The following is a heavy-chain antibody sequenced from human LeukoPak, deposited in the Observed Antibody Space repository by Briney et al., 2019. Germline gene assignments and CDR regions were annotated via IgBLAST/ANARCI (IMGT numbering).Heavy chain of an antibody. Sequence: GGSLRLSCAASGSTFSSYWMNWVRQAPGKGLVWVSRIASDGSSTTYADSVKGRFTISRDNSKNTLYVQMNSLRAEDTAIYYCAKDRVWTTSPRTIDYWGQGTLVTVSS. V-gene: IGHV3-74*01. CDR2: IASDGSST. J-gene: IGHJ4*02. CDR1: GSTFSSYW. CDR3: AKDRVWTTSPRTIDY. D-gene: IGHD4-17*01.